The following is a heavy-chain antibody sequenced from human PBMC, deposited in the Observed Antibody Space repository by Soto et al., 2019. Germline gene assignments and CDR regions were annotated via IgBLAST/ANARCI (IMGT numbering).Heavy chain of an antibody. D-gene: IGHD3-9*01. CDR2: IHHSGSF. V-gene: IGHV4-4*02. J-gene: IGHJ5*02. CDR1: GGSINSNW. Sequence: QVQLQESGPGLGNPSGTLALTCAVSGGSINSNWWSWVRQPPGKWLEWIGEIHHSGSFNYNPSLRSRVTISIDKSKTQLSLKLTSVTAADTAVHYCVSNDWYRFDPWGQGTLVTVSS. CDR3: VSNDWYRFDP.